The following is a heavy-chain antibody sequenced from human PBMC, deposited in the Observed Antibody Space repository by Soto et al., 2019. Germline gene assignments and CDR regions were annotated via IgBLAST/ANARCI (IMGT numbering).Heavy chain of an antibody. V-gene: IGHV3-30*18. J-gene: IGHJ2*01. Sequence: QVQLVESGGGVVQPGRSLRLSCIASGFTFSTYSIHWVRQAPGKGLEWVAVISHDGNIKFYADSVKGRFTVSRDNFKNTLFLEMNSLRDEDTSVYYCAKESGWNNSYFDLWGRGTLVTVSS. CDR1: GFTFSTYS. CDR2: ISHDGNIK. CDR3: AKESGWNNSYFDL. D-gene: IGHD6-19*01.